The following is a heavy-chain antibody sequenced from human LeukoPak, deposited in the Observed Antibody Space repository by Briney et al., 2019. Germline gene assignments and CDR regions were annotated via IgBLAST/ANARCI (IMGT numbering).Heavy chain of an antibody. Sequence: SETLSLTCAVYGGSFSGYYWSWIRQPPGKGLGWIWEINHSGSTNYNPSLKSRVTISVDTSKNQFSLKLSSVTAADTAVYYCARKTTVTPRYYYYYYMDVWGKGTTVTVSS. D-gene: IGHD4-11*01. V-gene: IGHV4-34*01. CDR1: GGSFSGYY. CDR2: INHSGST. J-gene: IGHJ6*03. CDR3: ARKTTVTPRYYYYYYMDV.